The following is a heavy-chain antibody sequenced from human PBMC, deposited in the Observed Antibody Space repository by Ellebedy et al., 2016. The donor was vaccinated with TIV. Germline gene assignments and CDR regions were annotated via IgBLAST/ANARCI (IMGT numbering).Heavy chain of an antibody. CDR1: GFTFSSYS. CDR2: ISSSSSTI. J-gene: IGHJ4*02. Sequence: GESLKISXAASGFTFSSYSMNWVRQAPGKGLEWVSYISSSSSTIYYADSVKGRFTISRDNAKNSLYLQMNSLRAEDTAVYYCARDGEGYFDWLLSTFGTFDYWGQGTLVTVSS. D-gene: IGHD3-9*01. CDR3: ARDGEGYFDWLLSTFGTFDY. V-gene: IGHV3-48*04.